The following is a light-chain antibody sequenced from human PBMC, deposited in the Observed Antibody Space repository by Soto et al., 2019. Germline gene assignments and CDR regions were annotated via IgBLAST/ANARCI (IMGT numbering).Light chain of an antibody. CDR2: DAS. CDR1: HSVSSN. Sequence: EVVMTQSPATLSVSPGERATLSCRASHSVSSNLAWYQQKLGQAPRLLIYDASARATGIPARFSGGGSGTEFTLTISSLQSEDFAVYYCQQYYNWPRTFRQGTKVEI. CDR3: QQYYNWPRT. V-gene: IGKV3-15*01. J-gene: IGKJ1*01.